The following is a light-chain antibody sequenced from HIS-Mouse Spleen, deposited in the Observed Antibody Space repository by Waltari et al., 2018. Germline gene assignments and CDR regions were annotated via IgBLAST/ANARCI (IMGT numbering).Light chain of an antibody. CDR2: DVS. V-gene: IGLV2-11*01. Sequence: SALTQPRSVSGSPGHSVTIPCPGTSSAFGGYNYFPWSQQHPGKAPKLMIYDVSKRPSGVPDRFSGSKSGNTASLTISGLQAEDEADYYCCSYAGSYTFRVVFGGGTKLTVL. J-gene: IGLJ2*01. CDR1: SSAFGGYNY. CDR3: CSYAGSYTFRVV.